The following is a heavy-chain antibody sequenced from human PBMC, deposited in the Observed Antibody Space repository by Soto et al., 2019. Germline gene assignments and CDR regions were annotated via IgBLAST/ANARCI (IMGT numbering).Heavy chain of an antibody. CDR2: INPNSGGT. CDR1: GYTFTGYY. J-gene: IGHJ4*02. D-gene: IGHD3-22*01. Sequence: QVQLVQSGAEVKKPGASVKVSCKASGYTFTGYYMHWVRQAPGQGREWMGWINPNSGGTNYAQKFQGRVTMTRDTSISTAYMELSRLRSADTAVYYCARHHDGAWLLPQLDYWGQGTLVTVSS. CDR3: ARHHDGAWLLPQLDY. V-gene: IGHV1-2*02.